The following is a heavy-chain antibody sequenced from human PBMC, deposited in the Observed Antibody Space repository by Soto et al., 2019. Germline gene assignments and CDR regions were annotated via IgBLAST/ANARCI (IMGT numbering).Heavy chain of an antibody. D-gene: IGHD2-15*01. Sequence: QVQLVQSGAEVKKPEASVKVSCKASGYTFTNSDINWVRQAPGQGLEWMGWMNPDSGHAAYAQKFQGRVTLTTSTSTSTVYMEMRSLGSEDTAVYYCARRPHCSGGICYYGLDNWGQGTLVTVSS. V-gene: IGHV1-8*01. CDR1: GYTFTNSD. CDR3: ARRPHCSGGICYYGLDN. CDR2: MNPDSGHA. J-gene: IGHJ4*02.